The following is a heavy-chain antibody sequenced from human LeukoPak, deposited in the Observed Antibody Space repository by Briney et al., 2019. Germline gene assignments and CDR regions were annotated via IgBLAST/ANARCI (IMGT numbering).Heavy chain of an antibody. D-gene: IGHD3-9*01. Sequence: GGSLRLSCAASGFTFSSYWMHWVRQAPGKGLVWVSRINSDGSSTSYADFVKGRFTISRDNSKNTLYLQMNSLRAEDTAVYYCAKNGLVIMKNYYMDVWGKGTTVTVSS. CDR3: AKNGLVIMKNYYMDV. CDR2: INSDGSST. J-gene: IGHJ6*03. V-gene: IGHV3-74*01. CDR1: GFTFSSYW.